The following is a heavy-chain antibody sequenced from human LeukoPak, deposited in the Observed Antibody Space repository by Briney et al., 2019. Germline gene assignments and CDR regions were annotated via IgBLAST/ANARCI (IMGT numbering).Heavy chain of an antibody. CDR1: GGSFSGYY. J-gene: IGHJ6*02. V-gene: IGHV4-34*01. Sequence: SETLSLTCAVYGGSFSGYYWSWIRQPPGKGLEWIGYIYHSGSTYYNPSLKSRVTISVDRSKNQFSLKLSSVTAADTAVYYCARAINYYDSSGYLYYYYGMDVWGQGTTVTVSS. D-gene: IGHD3-22*01. CDR3: ARAINYYDSSGYLYYYYGMDV. CDR2: IYHSGST.